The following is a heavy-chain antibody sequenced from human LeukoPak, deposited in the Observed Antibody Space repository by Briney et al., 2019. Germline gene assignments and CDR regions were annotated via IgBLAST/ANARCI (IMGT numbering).Heavy chain of an antibody. CDR3: ARDRNSDYYYYGMDV. J-gene: IGHJ6*02. V-gene: IGHV4-59*08. CDR1: GGSISSYY. D-gene: IGHD4-23*01. CDR2: IYYSGST. Sequence: SETLSLTCTVPGGSISSYYWSWIRQPPGKGLEWVGYIYYSGSTNYNPSLKSRVTISVDTSKNQFSLKLSSVTAADTAVYYCARDRNSDYYYYGMDVWGQGTTVTVSS.